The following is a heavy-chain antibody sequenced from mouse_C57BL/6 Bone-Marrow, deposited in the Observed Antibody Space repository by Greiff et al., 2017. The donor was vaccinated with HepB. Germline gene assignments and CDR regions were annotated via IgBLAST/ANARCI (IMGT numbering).Heavy chain of an antibody. CDR1: GYTFTSYW. D-gene: IGHD2-4*01. Sequence: QVHVKQSGAELVKPGASVKLSCKASGYTFTSYWMHWVKQRPGRGLEWIGRIDPNSGGTKYNEKFKSKATLTVDKPSSTAYMQLSSLTSEDSAVYYCAHYYDYDEGFAYWGQGTLVTVSA. CDR3: AHYYDYDEGFAY. CDR2: IDPNSGGT. V-gene: IGHV1-72*01. J-gene: IGHJ3*01.